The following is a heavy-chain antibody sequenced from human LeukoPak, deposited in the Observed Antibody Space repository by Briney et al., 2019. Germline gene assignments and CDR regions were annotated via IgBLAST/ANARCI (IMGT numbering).Heavy chain of an antibody. CDR3: ARSYCSGGSCYPGSVFDY. Sequence: PSETLSLTCTVSGGSISSSSYYWGWIRQPPGKGLEWIGSIYYSGSTYYNPSLKSRVTISVDTSKNQFSLKLSSVTAADTAVYYCARSYCSGGSCYPGSVFDYWGQGTLVTVSS. D-gene: IGHD2-15*01. CDR1: GGSISSSSYY. CDR2: IYYSGST. V-gene: IGHV4-39*01. J-gene: IGHJ4*02.